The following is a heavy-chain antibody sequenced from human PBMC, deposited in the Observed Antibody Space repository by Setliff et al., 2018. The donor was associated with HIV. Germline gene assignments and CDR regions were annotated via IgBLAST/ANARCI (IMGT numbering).Heavy chain of an antibody. D-gene: IGHD7-27*01. CDR3: ARGRNWGSQRNWYFDL. Sequence: LSLTCTVSGGSISSGSYYWSWIRQPAGKGLEWIGRIYTSGSTNYNPSLKNPVTISAETSKNQFSLTLSSLTAADTALYYWARGRNWGSQRNWYFDLWGRGTLGTVSS. V-gene: IGHV4-61*02. J-gene: IGHJ2*01. CDR1: GGSISSGSYY. CDR2: IYTSGST.